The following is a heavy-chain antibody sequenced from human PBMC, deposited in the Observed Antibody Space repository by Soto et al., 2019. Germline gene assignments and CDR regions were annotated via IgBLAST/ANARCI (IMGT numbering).Heavy chain of an antibody. CDR1: GFTFISYA. CDR3: AKGEEWLSYFDY. V-gene: IGHV3-23*01. J-gene: IGHJ4*02. D-gene: IGHD6-19*01. Sequence: EVQLLESGGGLVQPGGSLRRSCAASGFTFISYAMSWVRQAPGKGLEWVSAISGRGGSTYYADSVKGRFTISRDNSKNTLYLQMNSLRAEDPAVYYCAKGEEWLSYFDYWGQGTLVTVSS. CDR2: ISGRGGST.